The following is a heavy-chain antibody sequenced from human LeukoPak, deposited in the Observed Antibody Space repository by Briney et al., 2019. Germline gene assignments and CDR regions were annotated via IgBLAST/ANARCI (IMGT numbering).Heavy chain of an antibody. CDR3: AAFLSESFDY. V-gene: IGHV4-34*01. Sequence: SETLSLTCAVYGGSFSGYYWSWIRQPPGKGLEWIGEINHSGSTSYNPSLKSRVTISVDTPKNQFSLKLSSVTAADTAVYYCAAFLSESFDYWGQGTLVTVSS. CDR1: GGSFSGYY. J-gene: IGHJ4*02. CDR2: INHSGST. D-gene: IGHD3-16*02.